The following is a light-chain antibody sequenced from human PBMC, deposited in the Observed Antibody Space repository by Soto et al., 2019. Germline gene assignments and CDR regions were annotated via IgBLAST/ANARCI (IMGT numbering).Light chain of an antibody. Sequence: QSALTQPRSVSGSPGQSVTISCTGTGSDVGGYNYVSWYQQHPGKAPKLMIFDVSKRPSGVPDHFSGSKSGNTASLTISGLQAEDEANYYCCSYAGSYTWVFGGGTKVTVL. CDR2: DVS. J-gene: IGLJ3*02. CDR1: GSDVGGYNY. V-gene: IGLV2-11*01. CDR3: CSYAGSYTWV.